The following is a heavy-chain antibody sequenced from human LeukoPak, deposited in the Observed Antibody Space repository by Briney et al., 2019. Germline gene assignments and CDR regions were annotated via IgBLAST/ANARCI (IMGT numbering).Heavy chain of an antibody. J-gene: IGHJ4*02. V-gene: IGHV4-39*01. CDR1: SGSISSSSYY. CDR2: IYYSGST. Sequence: SETLSLTCAVSSGSISSSSYYWGWIRQPPGKGLEWIGSIYYSGSTYYNPSLKSRVTLSVDTSKSQFSLKLSSVTAADTAVYYCARPYYYDSSGYGNFDYWGQETLVTVSS. D-gene: IGHD3-22*01. CDR3: ARPYYYDSSGYGNFDY.